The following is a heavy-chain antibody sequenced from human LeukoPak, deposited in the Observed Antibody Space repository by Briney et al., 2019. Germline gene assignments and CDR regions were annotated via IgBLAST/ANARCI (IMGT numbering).Heavy chain of an antibody. CDR1: GGSISSGICY. D-gene: IGHD3-22*01. CDR2: IYYSGST. CDR3: ARRDSSGFDAFDI. Sequence: SETLSLTCTVSGGSISSGICYWSWIRQHPGKGLEWIGYIYYSGSTFYHPSLKSRLTISVDTSKSQFSLKLSSVTAADTAVYYCARRDSSGFDAFDIWGQGTMVTVSS. J-gene: IGHJ3*02. V-gene: IGHV4-31*03.